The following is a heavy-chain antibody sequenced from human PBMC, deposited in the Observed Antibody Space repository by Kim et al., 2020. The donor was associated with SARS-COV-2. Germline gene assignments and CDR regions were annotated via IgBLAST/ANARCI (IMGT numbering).Heavy chain of an antibody. V-gene: IGHV3-23*01. J-gene: IGHJ2*01. Sequence: GGSLRLSCAASGFTFSSYDMTWVRQAPGKGLEWVSLVTGSGSSTYYADSVKGRFTISRDNSKNTLYLQMNSLRAEDTAVYYCAKRGFCSGGSCYYYFDLWGRGTLVTVSS. CDR2: VTGSGSST. CDR3: AKRGFCSGGSCYYYFDL. CDR1: GFTFSSYD. D-gene: IGHD2-15*01.